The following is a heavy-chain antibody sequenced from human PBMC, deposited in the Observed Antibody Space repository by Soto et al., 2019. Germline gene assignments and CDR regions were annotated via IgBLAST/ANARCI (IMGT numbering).Heavy chain of an antibody. CDR1: GFTFTNYW. J-gene: IGHJ6*02. Sequence: EVQVVESGGTLVQPEGSLRLSCAAAGFTFTNYWMHWVRQAPGKGLVWVSRINGDGSNAFYADSVKGRFTISRDNAKNTVYLHMNSLRAEDTAIYYCARGIQYRYGMDVWGQGTTVTVS. CDR3: ARGIQYRYGMDV. D-gene: IGHD4-4*01. V-gene: IGHV3-74*01. CDR2: INGDGSNA.